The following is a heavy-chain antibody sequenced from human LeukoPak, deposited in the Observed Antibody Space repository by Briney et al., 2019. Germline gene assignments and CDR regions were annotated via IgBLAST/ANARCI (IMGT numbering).Heavy chain of an antibody. CDR3: VRSGFCSGADCRGAFDV. V-gene: IGHV3-74*01. CDR1: GFTFSSYW. Sequence: PGGFLRLSCAASGFTFSSYWMHWVRQAPGKGLVWVSHVNNDGSRTTYADSVKGRFTVSRDNAKNTLYLQMNSLRAEDTAVYYCVRSGFCSGADCRGAFDVWGQGTMVTVSS. CDR2: VNNDGSRT. D-gene: IGHD2-15*01. J-gene: IGHJ3*01.